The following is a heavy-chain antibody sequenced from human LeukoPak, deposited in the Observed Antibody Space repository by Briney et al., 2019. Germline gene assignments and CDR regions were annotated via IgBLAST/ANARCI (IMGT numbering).Heavy chain of an antibody. V-gene: IGHV3-23*01. J-gene: IGHJ6*02. CDR1: GFTFSSYA. CDR2: ISGSGGST. CDR3: AKGGDLRYFSPNYYYYGMDV. D-gene: IGHD3-9*01. Sequence: GGSLRLSCAASGFTFSSYAMSWVRQAPGKGLEWVSAISGSGGSTYYADSVKGRFTISRDNSKNTLYLQMNSLRAEDTAVYYCAKGGDLRYFSPNYYYYGMDVWGQGTTVTVSS.